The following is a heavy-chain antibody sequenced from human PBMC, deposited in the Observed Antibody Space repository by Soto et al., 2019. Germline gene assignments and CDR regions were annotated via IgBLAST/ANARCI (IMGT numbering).Heavy chain of an antibody. Sequence: SETLSLTCAVYGGSFSGYYWAWIRQPPGKGLEWIGSIYQSGNTYYEPSLKSRVTITVDTSKNQFSLRLTSVTAGDTALYFCASGTYPGIGYWGQGTLVTVSS. CDR3: ASGTYPGIGY. CDR1: GGSFSGYY. CDR2: IYQSGNT. J-gene: IGHJ4*02. V-gene: IGHV4-34*01.